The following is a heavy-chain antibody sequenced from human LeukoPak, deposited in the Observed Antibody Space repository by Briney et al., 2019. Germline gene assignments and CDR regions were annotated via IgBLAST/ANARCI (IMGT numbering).Heavy chain of an antibody. D-gene: IGHD1-1*01. CDR1: GFSISSGYY. CDR3: AREAERRIVN. CDR2: IHVSGTT. J-gene: IGHJ4*02. Sequence: SKTLSLTCVVSGFSISSGYYWGWLRQPPGKGLEWIANIHVSGTTFYNSSLNSRVAISIDTSKNQFSLKLSSVTAAGTAVYCAREAERRIVNWGRGTLVTVSS. V-gene: IGHV4-38-2*02.